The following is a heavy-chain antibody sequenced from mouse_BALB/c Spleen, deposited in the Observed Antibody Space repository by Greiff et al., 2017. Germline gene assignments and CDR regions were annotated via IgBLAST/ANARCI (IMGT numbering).Heavy chain of an antibody. CDR3: ARDGPLDY. CDR2: IYPGDGDT. V-gene: IGHV1-80*01. D-gene: IGHD1-1*01. J-gene: IGHJ2*01. CDR1: GYAFSSYW. Sequence: QVQLKQSGAELVRPGSSVKISCKASGYAFSSYWMNWVKQRPGQGLEWIGQIYPGDGDTNYNGKFKGKATLTADKSSSTAYMQLSSLTSEDSAVYFCARDGPLDYWGQGTTLTVSS.